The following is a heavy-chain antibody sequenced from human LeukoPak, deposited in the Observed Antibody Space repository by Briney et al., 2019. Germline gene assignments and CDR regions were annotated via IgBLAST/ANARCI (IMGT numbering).Heavy chain of an antibody. CDR2: MNPNSGNT. V-gene: IGHV1-8*01. CDR3: ARDGYSSGWDPIPPYYYYYMDV. J-gene: IGHJ6*03. CDR1: GYTFTSYD. D-gene: IGHD6-19*01. Sequence: ASVKVSCKASGYTFTSYDINWVRQATGQGLEWMGWMNPNSGNTGYAQKFQGRVTMTRNTSISTAYMELSSLRSEDTAVYYCARDGYSSGWDPIPPYYYYYMDVWGKGTTVTISS.